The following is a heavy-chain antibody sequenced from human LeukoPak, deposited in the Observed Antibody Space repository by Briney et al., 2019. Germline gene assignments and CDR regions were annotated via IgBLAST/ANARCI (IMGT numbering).Heavy chain of an antibody. Sequence: GGSLRLSCAASGFTFGDTWMNWIRQVPGQGLEWVANIKQDGSEKFYVASVKGRFTISRDNGKSSLYLQMNSLRAEDTALYYCATSYDMGWLIGYWGQGTLVTVSS. D-gene: IGHD3/OR15-3a*01. CDR2: IKQDGSEK. V-gene: IGHV3-7*03. CDR3: ATSYDMGWLIGY. CDR1: GFTFGDTW. J-gene: IGHJ4*02.